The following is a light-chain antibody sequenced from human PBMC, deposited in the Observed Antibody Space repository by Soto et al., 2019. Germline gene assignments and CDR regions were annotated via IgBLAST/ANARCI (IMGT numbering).Light chain of an antibody. CDR2: EVS. CDR3: FSYSGGGTYYV. Sequence: QSVLTQPASVSGSPGQSITISCTGTSSDVGNYNLVSWYQQHPGKAPKLMIYEVSKRPSGVSSRFSGSKSGNTASLTISGLQAEDEAGYEFFSYSGGGTYYVFGTGTEVTFL. V-gene: IGLV2-23*02. CDR1: SSDVGNYNL. J-gene: IGLJ1*01.